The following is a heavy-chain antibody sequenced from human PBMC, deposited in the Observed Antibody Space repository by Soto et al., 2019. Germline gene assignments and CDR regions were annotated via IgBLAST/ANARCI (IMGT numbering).Heavy chain of an antibody. V-gene: IGHV6-1*01. CDR3: ARDPGPRLWFGEPKGGFDY. CDR1: GDSVSSNSAA. Sequence: PSQTLSLTCAISGDSVSSNSAAWNWIRQSPSRGLEWLGRTYYRSKWYNDYAVSVKSRITINPDTSKNQFSLQLNSVTPEDTAVYYCARDPGPRLWFGEPKGGFDYWGQGTLVTVSS. D-gene: IGHD3-10*01. J-gene: IGHJ4*02. CDR2: TYYRSKWYN.